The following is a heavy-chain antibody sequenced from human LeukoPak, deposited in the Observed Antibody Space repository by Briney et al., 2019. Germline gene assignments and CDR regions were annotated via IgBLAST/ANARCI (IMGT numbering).Heavy chain of an antibody. CDR1: GYTFTSYG. CDR3: ATSRSGWYYFDY. J-gene: IGHJ4*02. D-gene: IGHD6-19*01. Sequence: ASVKVSCKASGYTFTSYGISWVRQAPGQGLEWMGWISAYNGNTNYAQKLQGRVTMTTDTSTSTAYMELRSLRSDDTAVYYCATSRSGWYYFDYWGQGTLITVSS. V-gene: IGHV1-18*04. CDR2: ISAYNGNT.